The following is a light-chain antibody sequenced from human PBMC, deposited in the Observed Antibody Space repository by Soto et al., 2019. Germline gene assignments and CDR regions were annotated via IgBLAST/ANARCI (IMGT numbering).Light chain of an antibody. Sequence: QSVLTKPASVYGSPGGSITISCTGNSSDVGGYNYVSWYQQHPGKAPKLMIYDVSNRPSGVSNRFSGSKSGNTASLTISGLQAEDEADYYCSSYTSSSTGVFGTGTKVTVL. CDR3: SSYTSSSTGV. CDR2: DVS. J-gene: IGLJ1*01. CDR1: SSDVGGYNY. V-gene: IGLV2-14*01.